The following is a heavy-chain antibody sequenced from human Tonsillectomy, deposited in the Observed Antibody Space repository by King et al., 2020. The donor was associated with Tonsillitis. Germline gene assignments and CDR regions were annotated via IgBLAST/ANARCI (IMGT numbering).Heavy chain of an antibody. CDR1: GFSVSSNY. D-gene: IGHD1-26*01. CDR3: ASEGGSGSYYAIPWGYCGMDV. V-gene: IGHV3-53*01. Sequence: VQLVESGGGLIQPGGSLRLSCAASGFSVSSNYMTWVRQAPGKGLECVSVIYSGGSTYYADSVKGRFTISRDYSKNTLYLQMNSLRAEDTAVYYCASEGGSGSYYAIPWGYCGMDVWGQGTTVTVSS. J-gene: IGHJ6*02. CDR2: IYSGGST.